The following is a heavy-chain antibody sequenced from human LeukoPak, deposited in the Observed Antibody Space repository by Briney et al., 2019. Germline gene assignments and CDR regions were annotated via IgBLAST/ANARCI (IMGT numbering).Heavy chain of an antibody. Sequence: GGTLRLSCAAAGFTFSSYSMTWVRQAPGNGQKWVSSISSSSSYIDYADSVKGRFTISRDNAKNSLYLQMNSLRAEDTAVYYCARDPPDTAMDAFDYWGQGTLVTVSS. CDR3: ARDPPDTAMDAFDY. CDR1: GFTFSSYS. V-gene: IGHV3-21*01. D-gene: IGHD5-18*01. CDR2: ISSSSSYI. J-gene: IGHJ4*02.